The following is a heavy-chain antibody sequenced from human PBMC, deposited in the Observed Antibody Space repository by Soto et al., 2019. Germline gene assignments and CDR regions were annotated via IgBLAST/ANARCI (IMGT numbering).Heavy chain of an antibody. D-gene: IGHD2-2*02. CDR3: GAHEVSADIPNN. CDR2: IYYSGST. CDR1: GGSISSYY. Sequence: SETLSLTCTASGGSISSYYWSWVRQPPGKGLEGILYIYYSGSTNYNPSLKSRVTISGDASKNQFSLKLISVTAADTAVYYCGAHEVSADIPNNWGQGTMVTVSS. V-gene: IGHV4-59*01. J-gene: IGHJ4*02.